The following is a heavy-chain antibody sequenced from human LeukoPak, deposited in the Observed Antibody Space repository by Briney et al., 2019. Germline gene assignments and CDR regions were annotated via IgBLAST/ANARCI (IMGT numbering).Heavy chain of an antibody. D-gene: IGHD6-13*01. CDR1: GFTFSSYT. J-gene: IGHJ4*02. CDR2: ISGSGGST. CDR3: AKDTGFSSWSEGY. V-gene: IGHV3-23*01. Sequence: GGSLRLSCAASGFTFSSYTMSWVRQAPGKGLEWVSAISGSGGSTYYADSVKGRFTISRDNSKNTLYLQMNSLRAEDTAVYYCAKDTGFSSWSEGYWGQGTLVTVSS.